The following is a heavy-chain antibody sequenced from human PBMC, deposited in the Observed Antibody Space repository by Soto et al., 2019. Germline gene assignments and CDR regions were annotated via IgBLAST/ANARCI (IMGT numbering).Heavy chain of an antibody. CDR2: IYYSGST. CDR1: GGSISSYY. D-gene: IGHD3-3*01. J-gene: IGHJ5*02. Sequence: SETLSLTCTVSGGSISSYYWSWIRQPPGKGLEWIGYIYYSGSTNYNPSLKSRVTISVDTSKNQFSLKLSSVTAADTAVYYCARLEAPDQFSRWFDPWGQGTLVTVSS. CDR3: ARLEAPDQFSRWFDP. V-gene: IGHV4-59*08.